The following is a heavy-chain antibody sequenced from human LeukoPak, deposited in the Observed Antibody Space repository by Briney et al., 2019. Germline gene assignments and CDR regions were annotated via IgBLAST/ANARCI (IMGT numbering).Heavy chain of an antibody. CDR1: GFTFDDYA. CDR2: ISWNSGSI. D-gene: IGHD4-17*01. CDR3: AKAIWDYGDRIGGMDV. Sequence: PGGSLRLSCAASGFTFDDYAMHWVRQAPGKGLEWVSGISWNSGSIGYADSVKGRFTISRDNAKNSLYLQMNSLRAEDTALYYCAKAIWDYGDRIGGMDVWGQGTTVTVSS. V-gene: IGHV3-9*01. J-gene: IGHJ6*02.